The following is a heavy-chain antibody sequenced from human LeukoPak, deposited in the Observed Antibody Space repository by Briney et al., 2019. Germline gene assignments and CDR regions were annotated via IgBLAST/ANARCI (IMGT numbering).Heavy chain of an antibody. V-gene: IGHV3-30*18. CDR2: ISYDGSNK. Sequence: PGGSLRLSCAASGFTFSSYGMHWVRQAPGKGLEWVAVISYDGSNKYYADSVKGRFTISRDNSKNTLYLQMNSLRAEDTAVYYCAKARIAAAGPFDYWGQGTLVTVSS. CDR1: GFTFSSYG. J-gene: IGHJ4*02. CDR3: AKARIAAAGPFDY. D-gene: IGHD6-13*01.